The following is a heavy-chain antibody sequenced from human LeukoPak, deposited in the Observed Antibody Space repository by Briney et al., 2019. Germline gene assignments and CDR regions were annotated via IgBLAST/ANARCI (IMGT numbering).Heavy chain of an antibody. V-gene: IGHV3-23*01. CDR2: ISGSGGST. CDR3: ARDGGRSDAFDI. Sequence: PGGSLRLSCAASGFTFSSYAMSWVRQAPGKGLEWVSAISGSGGSTYYADSVKGRFTISRDNSKNTLYLQMNSLRAEDTAVYYCARDGGRSDAFDIWGQGTMVTVSS. CDR1: GFTFSSYA. J-gene: IGHJ3*02. D-gene: IGHD3-3*01.